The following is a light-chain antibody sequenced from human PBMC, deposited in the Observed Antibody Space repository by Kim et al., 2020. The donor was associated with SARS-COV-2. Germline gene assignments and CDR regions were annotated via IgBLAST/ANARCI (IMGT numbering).Light chain of an antibody. CDR3: QQYGRSPIT. Sequence: SPGERATLSCTASQSDSDSNFAWYQQKAGQAPRLLIYGASSRATGIPDRFSGGGSGTDFILIISRLEPEDFGVYYCQQYGRSPITFGQGTRLEIK. V-gene: IGKV3-20*01. J-gene: IGKJ5*01. CDR2: GAS. CDR1: QSDSDSN.